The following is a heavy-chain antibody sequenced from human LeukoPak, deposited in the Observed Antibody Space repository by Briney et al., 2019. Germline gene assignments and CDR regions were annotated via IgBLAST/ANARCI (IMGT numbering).Heavy chain of an antibody. J-gene: IGHJ6*02. CDR3: AKDSSYYGMDV. Sequence: PGGSLRLSCVPSGFTFRRYALPWVRQAPGKGLEWVSTISGSGGNTYYANSVKGRFTISKDNSKNTLYLQMNSLRAEDTAVYYCAKDSSYYGMDVWGQGTTVTVSS. D-gene: IGHD6-6*01. V-gene: IGHV3-23*01. CDR2: ISGSGGNT. CDR1: GFTFRRYA.